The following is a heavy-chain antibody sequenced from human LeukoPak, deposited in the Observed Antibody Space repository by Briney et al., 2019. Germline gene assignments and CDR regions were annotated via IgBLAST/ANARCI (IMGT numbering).Heavy chain of an antibody. J-gene: IGHJ4*02. CDR2: IKQDGSEK. CDR1: GFTFSSYW. Sequence: LAGGSLRLSCAASGFTFSSYWMSWVRQAPGKGLEWVANIKQDGSEKYYVDSVKGRFTISRDNAKNSLYLQMNSLRAEDTAVYYCARDYHRRCYYYDSSGYYQGFDYWGQGTLVTVSS. V-gene: IGHV3-7*01. D-gene: IGHD3-22*01. CDR3: ARDYHRRCYYYDSSGYYQGFDY.